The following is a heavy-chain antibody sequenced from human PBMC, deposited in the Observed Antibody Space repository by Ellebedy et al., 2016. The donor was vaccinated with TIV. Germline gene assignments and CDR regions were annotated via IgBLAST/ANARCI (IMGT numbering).Heavy chain of an antibody. CDR1: GGSLSGFF. Sequence: SETLSLXCGIYGGSLSGFFWNWIRQPPGKGLEWIGEVNHRGIINYNPPLKSRVIISMDTSRKEVSLKLYSVTATDTAVYYCARGGQTSVTDSWGRGVLVIVSS. J-gene: IGHJ1*01. CDR3: ARGGQTSVTDS. CDR2: VNHRGII. D-gene: IGHD2-21*02. V-gene: IGHV4-34*01.